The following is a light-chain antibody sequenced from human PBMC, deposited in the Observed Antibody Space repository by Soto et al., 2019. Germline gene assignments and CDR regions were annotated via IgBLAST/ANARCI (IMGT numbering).Light chain of an antibody. CDR2: GAS. CDR3: QQYGSSPPYT. J-gene: IGKJ2*01. Sequence: EIVLTQSPGTLSLSPGERATLSCRASQSVSSSYLTWYQQKPGQAPRLLIYGASSRATGIPDRFSGSGSATDFTLTISRLEPEDFAVYYCQQYGSSPPYTFGQGTKLEIK. V-gene: IGKV3-20*01. CDR1: QSVSSSY.